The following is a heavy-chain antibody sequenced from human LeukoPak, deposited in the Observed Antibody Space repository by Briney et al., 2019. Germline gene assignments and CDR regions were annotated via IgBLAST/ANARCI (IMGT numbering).Heavy chain of an antibody. CDR1: GGSFSGYY. J-gene: IGHJ3*02. CDR3: ARPEGYYDSSGYYRGAFDI. CDR2: INHSGST. Sequence: PSETLSLTCAAYGGSFSGYYWSWIRQPPGKGLEWIGEINHSGSTNYNPSLKSRVTISVDTSKNQFSLKLSSVTAADTAVYYCARPEGYYDSSGYYRGAFDIWGQGTMVTVSS. D-gene: IGHD3-22*01. V-gene: IGHV4-34*01.